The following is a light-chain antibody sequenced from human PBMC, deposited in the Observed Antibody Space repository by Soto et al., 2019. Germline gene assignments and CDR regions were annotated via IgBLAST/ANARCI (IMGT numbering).Light chain of an antibody. V-gene: IGKV3-15*01. Sequence: ETVMTQSPVTLSVSPGERVTLSCRASQSVSSNLAWYQQKLGQAPRLLIYGASTRATGIPARFSGSGSGTEFTLTISSLQSEDFAVYYCQQYNNWPPEGTFGQGTKLEIK. CDR3: QQYNNWPPEGT. CDR2: GAS. J-gene: IGKJ2*02. CDR1: QSVSSN.